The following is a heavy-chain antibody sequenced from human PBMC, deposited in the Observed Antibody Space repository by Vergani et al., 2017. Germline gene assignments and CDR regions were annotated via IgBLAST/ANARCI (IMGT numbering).Heavy chain of an antibody. D-gene: IGHD1-26*01. V-gene: IGHV1-69*01. J-gene: IGHJ4*01. CDR1: GGTFSSYA. CDR3: ARDRVVGGSYYVAYFDY. Sequence: QVQLVQSGAEVKKPGSSVKVSCKASGGTFSSYAISWVRQAPGQGLEWMGGIIPIFGTANYAQQFQGRVTITADESTSAAYMELSSLRSEDTAVYYCARDRVVGGSYYVAYFDYWGHGTLVTVSS. CDR2: IIPIFGTA.